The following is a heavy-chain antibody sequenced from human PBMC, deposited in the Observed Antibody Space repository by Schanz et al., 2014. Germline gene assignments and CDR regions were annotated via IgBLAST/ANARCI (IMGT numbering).Heavy chain of an antibody. D-gene: IGHD5-12*01. CDR1: GFTVNTNY. CDR3: ARDGGRDGYNLAFDV. J-gene: IGHJ3*01. Sequence: ESGGGLIQPGGSLRLSCAVSGFTVNTNYMSWVRQAPGKGLEWISSMYINSGSTQYADSVKGRFIISRDGSKNTLFLQMNSLRAEDTAVYFCARDGGRDGYNLAFDVWGQGTLVTVSS. V-gene: IGHV3-53*01. CDR2: MYINSGST.